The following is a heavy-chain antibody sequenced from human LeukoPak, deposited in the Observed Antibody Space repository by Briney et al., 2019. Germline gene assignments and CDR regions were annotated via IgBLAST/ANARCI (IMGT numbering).Heavy chain of an antibody. CDR1: GYTFNGYY. V-gene: IGHV1-2*02. CDR2: INPNSGGT. D-gene: IGHD3-22*01. CDR3: ARNHDYYDSSGYYPPDY. J-gene: IGHJ4*02. Sequence: ASVKVSCKASGYTFNGYYLHWVRQAPGQGLEWMGWINPNSGGTNYAQRFQGRVTMTRDTSISTAYMELSWLRSDDTAVYYCARNHDYYDSSGYYPPDYWGQGTLVTVSS.